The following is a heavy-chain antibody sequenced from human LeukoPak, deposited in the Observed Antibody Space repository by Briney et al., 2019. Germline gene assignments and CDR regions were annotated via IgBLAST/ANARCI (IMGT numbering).Heavy chain of an antibody. J-gene: IGHJ4*02. CDR2: TYYRSKWYN. CDR3: ARDVGTSGWHTFDY. V-gene: IGHV6-1*01. CDR1: GDSVSSNNGA. D-gene: IGHD6-19*01. Sequence: SQTLSLTCAISGDSVSSNNGAWNWIRQSPSRGLEWLERTYYRSKWYNDYAASVQGRITINPDTSKNQFSLQLYSVTPEDTAVYYCARDVGTSGWHTFDYWGQGTLVTVSS.